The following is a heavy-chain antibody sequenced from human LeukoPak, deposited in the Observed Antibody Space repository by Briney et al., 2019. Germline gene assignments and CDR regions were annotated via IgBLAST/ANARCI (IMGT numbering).Heavy chain of an antibody. J-gene: IGHJ4*02. CDR1: GFTLNSYW. CDR3: ARLYYADSGTYNRPFDY. CDR2: IKQDGSDK. V-gene: IGHV3-7*04. Sequence: GGSLRLSCAASGFTLNSYWMSWVRQAPGKGLEWVANIKQDGSDKYYVGSVKGRFTISRDNAKNSLYLQMNSLRAEDTAVYYCARLYYADSGTYNRPFDYWGQGTLVTVSS. D-gene: IGHD3-10*01.